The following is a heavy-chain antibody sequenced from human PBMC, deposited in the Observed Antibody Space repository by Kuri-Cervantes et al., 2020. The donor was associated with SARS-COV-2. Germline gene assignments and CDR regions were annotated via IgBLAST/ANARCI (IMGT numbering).Heavy chain of an antibody. J-gene: IGHJ4*02. CDR3: ARMDVTGTTVY. CDR2: ISSSGSTI. D-gene: IGHD1-7*01. V-gene: IGHV3-48*03. Sequence: GESLKISCAASGFTFSSYAMSWVRQAPGKGLEWVSYISSSGSTIYYADSVKGRFTISRDNAKNPLYLQMNSLRAEDTAVYYCARMDVTGTTVYWGQGTLVTVSS. CDR1: GFTFSSYA.